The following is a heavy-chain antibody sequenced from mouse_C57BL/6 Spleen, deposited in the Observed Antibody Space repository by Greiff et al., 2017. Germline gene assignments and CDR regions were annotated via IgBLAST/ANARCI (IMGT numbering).Heavy chain of an antibody. J-gene: IGHJ4*01. V-gene: IGHV5-6*01. CDR1: GFTFSSYG. CDR2: ISSGGSYT. Sequence: DVQLVESGGDLVKPGGSLKLSCAASGFTFSSYGMSWVRQTPDKRLEWVATISSGGSYTYYPDSVKGRFTISRDNTKNTLYLQMSSLKSEDTAMYYCARSYDDGAMDYWGQGTSVTVSS. D-gene: IGHD2-10*01. CDR3: ARSYDDGAMDY.